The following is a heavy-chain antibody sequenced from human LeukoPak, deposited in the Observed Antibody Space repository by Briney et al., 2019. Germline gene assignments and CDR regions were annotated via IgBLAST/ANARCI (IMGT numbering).Heavy chain of an antibody. CDR2: ISWNSGSI. J-gene: IGHJ4*02. CDR1: GFTFDDYA. Sequence: GGSLRLSCAASGFTFDDYAMHWVRQAPGKGLEWVSGISWNSGSIGYADSVKGRFTISRDNAKNSLYLQMNSLRAEDTAVYYCARDSGSYSRRNDYWGQGTLVTVSS. CDR3: ARDSGSYSRRNDY. V-gene: IGHV3-9*01. D-gene: IGHD1-26*01.